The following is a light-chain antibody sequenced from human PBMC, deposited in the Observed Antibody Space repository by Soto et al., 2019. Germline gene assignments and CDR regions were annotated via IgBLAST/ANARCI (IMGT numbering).Light chain of an antibody. J-gene: IGLJ7*01. Sequence: SALTQPASVSGSLGQSITISCTGTGSDVGEYNYVSWYQQHPGKAPKLMIYEVRNRPSGVSNRFSGSKSGNTASLAIAGLQAEDEADYYCSSYTSTSTLYVFGTGTQLTVL. CDR1: GSDVGEYNY. CDR2: EVR. V-gene: IGLV2-14*01. CDR3: SSYTSTSTLYV.